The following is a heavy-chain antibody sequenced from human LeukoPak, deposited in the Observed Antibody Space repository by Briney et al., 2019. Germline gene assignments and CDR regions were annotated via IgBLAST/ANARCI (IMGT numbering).Heavy chain of an antibody. CDR3: ARAGVKVATIGPYYYYGMDV. Sequence: GGSLRLSCAASGFTVSSYGMHWVRQAPGKGLEWVAVIWYDGSNKYYADSVKGRFTISRDNSKNTLYLQMNSLRAEDTAVYYCARAGVKVATIGPYYYYGMDVWGQGTTVTVSS. CDR2: IWYDGSNK. CDR1: GFTVSSYG. V-gene: IGHV3-33*08. J-gene: IGHJ6*02. D-gene: IGHD5-12*01.